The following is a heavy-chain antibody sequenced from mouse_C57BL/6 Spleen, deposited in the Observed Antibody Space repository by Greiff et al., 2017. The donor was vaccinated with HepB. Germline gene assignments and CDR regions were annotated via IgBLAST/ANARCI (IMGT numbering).Heavy chain of an antibody. CDR1: GFTFSDYG. CDR3: ARMLVY. V-gene: IGHV5-17*01. J-gene: IGHJ3*01. Sequence: EVKVVESGGGLVKPGGSLKLSCAASGFTFSDYGMHWVRQAPEKGLEWVAYISSGSSTIYYADTVEGRFTISRDNAKNTLFLQMTSLRSEDTAMYYCARMLVYWGQGTLVTVSA. CDR2: ISSGSSTI.